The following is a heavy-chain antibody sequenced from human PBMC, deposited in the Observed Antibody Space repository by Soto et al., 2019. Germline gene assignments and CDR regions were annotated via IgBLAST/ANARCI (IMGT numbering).Heavy chain of an antibody. CDR1: GFIFEDYT. CDR2: ISWDGGST. Sequence: EVQLVGSGGVVVQPGGSLRLSCAASGFIFEDYTMHWVRQAPGNGLEWVSLISWDGGSTYYADSVKARFTISRDNSKNSLYLQMNSMRTEDTALYYCAKDPDYYDSSGYLAHWGQGTLVTVSS. D-gene: IGHD3-22*01. CDR3: AKDPDYYDSSGYLAH. V-gene: IGHV3-43*01. J-gene: IGHJ5*02.